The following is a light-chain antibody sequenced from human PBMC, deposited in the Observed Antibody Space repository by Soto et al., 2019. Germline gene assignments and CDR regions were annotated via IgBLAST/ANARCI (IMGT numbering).Light chain of an antibody. CDR1: QGISSY. CDR2: AAS. J-gene: IGKJ3*01. Sequence: IQLTQSPSSLSASVGDRVTITCRASQGISSYLDWYQQKPGKAPKLLIYAASTLQSGVPSRFSGSGSGTDFTLTISSLQPEDFATYYCQQLGTFGPGTKVDIK. CDR3: QQLGT. V-gene: IGKV1-9*01.